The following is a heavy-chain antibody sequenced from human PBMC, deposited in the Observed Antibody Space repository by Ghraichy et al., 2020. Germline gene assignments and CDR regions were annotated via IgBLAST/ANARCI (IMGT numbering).Heavy chain of an antibody. CDR3: ASCYANNWFFDL. CDR2: IYYTGST. Sequence: SQTLSLTCTVSGSSFSNGYYWGWIRQPPGKGLEWIGNIYYTGSTFYNPSLKSRVTISIDTSKTQFSLSLSSVTAADTAVYYCASCYANNWFFDLWGRGTLVSVSS. CDR1: GSSFSNGYY. V-gene: IGHV4-38-2*02. J-gene: IGHJ2*01. D-gene: IGHD2-2*01.